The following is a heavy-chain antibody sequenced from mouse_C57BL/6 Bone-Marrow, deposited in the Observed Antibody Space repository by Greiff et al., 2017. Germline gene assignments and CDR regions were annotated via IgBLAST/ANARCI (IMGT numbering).Heavy chain of an antibody. CDR3: AISSNDGSSFNY. Sequence: QVQLQQPGAELVKPGASVKVSCKASGYTFTSYWMHWVKQRPGQGLEWIGRIHPSDSDTNYNQKFKGKATLTVDKSSSTAYMQISSLTSGHPAVYDCAISSNDGSSFNYWGQGTTLTVSS. D-gene: IGHD1-1*01. CDR1: GYTFTSYW. V-gene: IGHV1-74*01. CDR2: IHPSDSDT. J-gene: IGHJ2*01.